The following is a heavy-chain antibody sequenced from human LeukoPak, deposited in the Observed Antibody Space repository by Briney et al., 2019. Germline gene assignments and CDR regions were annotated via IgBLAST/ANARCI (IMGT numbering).Heavy chain of an antibody. J-gene: IGHJ4*02. V-gene: IGHV4-34*01. CDR2: INHSGST. D-gene: IGHD6-19*01. CDR1: GGSLSGFY. Sequence: PSETLSLTCAVYGGSLSGFYWSWIRQPPGKGLEWIGEINHSGSTNYNPSLKSRVTISVDTSKNQFSLHLSSVTAADTAVYYCARGTVNTAVPGTFGYWGQGTLVTVSS. CDR3: ARGTVNTAVPGTFGY.